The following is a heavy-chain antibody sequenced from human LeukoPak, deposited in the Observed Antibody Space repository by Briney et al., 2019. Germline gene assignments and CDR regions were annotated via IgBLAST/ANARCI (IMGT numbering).Heavy chain of an antibody. CDR3: AKDLGDIGVVVVAATPIRKDLDY. J-gene: IGHJ4*02. Sequence: RPGRSLRLSCAASRFTFSSYGMHWVRQAPGKGLEWVAVISYDGSNKYYADSVKGRFTISRDNSKNTLYLQMNSLRAEDTAVYYCAKDLGDIGVVVVAATPIRKDLDYWGQGTLVTVSS. CDR1: RFTFSSYG. V-gene: IGHV3-30*18. CDR2: ISYDGSNK. D-gene: IGHD2-15*01.